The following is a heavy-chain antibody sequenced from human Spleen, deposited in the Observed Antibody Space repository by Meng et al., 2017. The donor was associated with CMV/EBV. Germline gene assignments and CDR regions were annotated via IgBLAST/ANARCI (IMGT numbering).Heavy chain of an antibody. V-gene: IGHV2-5*01. CDR2: IYWYDDK. J-gene: IGHJ4*02. CDR3: THVARQFWSSYYFPNFDH. Sequence: LRTNGAGVGWIRQPPGKALEWLALIYWYDDKSYRPSLQSRLTITKDTSRNRVLLTMTNMDPVDTATYYCTHVARQFWSSYYFPNFDHWGQGSLVTVSS. CDR1: LRTNGAG. D-gene: IGHD3-3*02.